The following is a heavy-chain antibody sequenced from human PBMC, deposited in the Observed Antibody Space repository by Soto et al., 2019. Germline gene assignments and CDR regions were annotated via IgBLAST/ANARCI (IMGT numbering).Heavy chain of an antibody. CDR2: INPSGGST. D-gene: IGHD4-17*01. J-gene: IGHJ6*02. V-gene: IGHV1-46*01. CDR1: GYTFTSYY. Sequence: GASVKVSCKASGYTFTSYYMHWVRQAPGQGLEWMGIINPSGGSTSYAQKFQGRVTMTRDTSTSTVYMELSSLRSEDTAVYYCATPTPFSPDYGDNYYYYGMEVWGQGTTVTVSS. CDR3: ATPTPFSPDYGDNYYYYGMEV.